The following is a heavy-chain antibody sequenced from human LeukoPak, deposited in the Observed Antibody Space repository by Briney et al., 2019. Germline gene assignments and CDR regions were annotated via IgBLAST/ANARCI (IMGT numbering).Heavy chain of an antibody. Sequence: GGSLRLSCAASGFTFSSYGMHWVRQAPGKGLEWVAFIRYDGSNKYHADSVKGRFTISRDNSKKTLYLQMNSLRAEDTAVYYCAKGFGSYYSSGVFMASWGQGTLVTVSS. CDR1: GFTFSSYG. CDR3: AKGFGSYYSSGVFMAS. V-gene: IGHV3-30*02. J-gene: IGHJ5*02. CDR2: IRYDGSNK. D-gene: IGHD1-26*01.